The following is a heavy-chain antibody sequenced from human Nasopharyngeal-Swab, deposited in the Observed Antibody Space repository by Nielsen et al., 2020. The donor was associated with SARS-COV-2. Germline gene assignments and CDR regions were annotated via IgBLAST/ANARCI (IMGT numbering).Heavy chain of an antibody. CDR3: ARDLKGNYADSGDY. CDR2: ISYDGSNK. Sequence: GGSLRLSCAASGFTFSSYAMHWVRQAPGKGLEWVAFISYDGSNKYYADSVKGRFTISRDNSMNTLYLQMNSLRAEDTAVYYCARDLKGNYADSGDYWGQGTLVTVSS. D-gene: IGHD4-11*01. CDR1: GFTFSSYA. J-gene: IGHJ4*02. V-gene: IGHV3-30-3*01.